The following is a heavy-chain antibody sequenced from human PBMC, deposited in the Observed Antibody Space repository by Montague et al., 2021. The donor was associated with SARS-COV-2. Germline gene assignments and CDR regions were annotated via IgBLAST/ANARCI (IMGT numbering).Heavy chain of an antibody. Sequence: SETLSLTCAVYGGSFSGYYWSWIRQPPGKGLEWIGEINHSGSTNYNPSLKSRVTISVDMSRNQVSLQVDSVTSQDTAVYYCVRGGRGGTAAGTAFEHWDQGILVTVSS. D-gene: IGHD6-13*01. CDR3: VRGGRGGTAAGTAFEH. CDR2: INHSGST. V-gene: IGHV4-34*01. CDR1: GGSFSGYY. J-gene: IGHJ4*02.